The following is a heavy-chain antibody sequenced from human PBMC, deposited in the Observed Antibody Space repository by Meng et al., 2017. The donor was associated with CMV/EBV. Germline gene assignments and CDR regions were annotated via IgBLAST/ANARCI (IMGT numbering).Heavy chain of an antibody. CDR2: ISWDGGST. D-gene: IGHD5-12*01. CDR3: AKDRDIVATGGAFDY. J-gene: IGHJ4*02. CDR1: GFTFDDYT. Sequence: GESLKISCAASGFTFDDYTMHWVRQAPGKGLEWVSLISWDGGSTYYADSVKGRFTISRDNSKNSLYLQMNSLRTEDTALYYCAKDRDIVATGGAFDYWGQGTLVTVSS. V-gene: IGHV3-43*01.